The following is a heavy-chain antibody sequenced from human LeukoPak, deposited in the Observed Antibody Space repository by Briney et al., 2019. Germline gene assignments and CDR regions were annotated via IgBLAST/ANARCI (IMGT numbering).Heavy chain of an antibody. CDR3: ARDPTAVANLSQYYLDY. J-gene: IGHJ4*02. Sequence: ETSLRLSCAASGFTFSSYAMHWVRQAPGKGLEWVAVISYDRSLKYYADSVRGRFTISSDNSKNTLYLQMNSLRVEDTAVYYCARDPTAVANLSQYYLDYWGQGILVTVSS. CDR2: ISYDRSLK. D-gene: IGHD4-23*01. CDR1: GFTFSSYA. V-gene: IGHV3-30*04.